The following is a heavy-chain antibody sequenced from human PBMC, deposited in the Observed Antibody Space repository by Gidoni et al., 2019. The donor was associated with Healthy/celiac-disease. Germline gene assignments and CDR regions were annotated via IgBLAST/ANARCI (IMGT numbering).Heavy chain of an antibody. J-gene: IGHJ3*02. V-gene: IGHV1-69*04. CDR2: IIPILGIA. CDR3: ARATPQAFDI. CDR1: RGTLSNYA. Sequence: QVQLVQSGAEVKKPGSSVKVSCKASRGTLSNYAISWVRQAPGQGLEWMGRIIPILGIANYAQKFQGRFTITADKSTSTAYMELSSLRSEDTAVYYCARATPQAFDIWGQGTMVTVSS.